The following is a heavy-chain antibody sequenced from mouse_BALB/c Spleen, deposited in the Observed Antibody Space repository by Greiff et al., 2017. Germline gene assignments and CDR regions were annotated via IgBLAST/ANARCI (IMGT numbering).Heavy chain of an antibody. D-gene: IGHD3-1*01. CDR1: GFTFSSYG. CDR3: ARDRAGAYAMDY. CDR2: INSNGGST. Sequence: EVQLVESGGGLVQPGGSLKLSCAASGFTFSSYGMSWVRQTPDKRLELVATINSNGGSTYYPDSVKGRFTISRDNAKNTLYLQMSSLKSEDTAMYYCARDRAGAYAMDYWGQGTSVTVSS. J-gene: IGHJ4*01. V-gene: IGHV5-6-3*01.